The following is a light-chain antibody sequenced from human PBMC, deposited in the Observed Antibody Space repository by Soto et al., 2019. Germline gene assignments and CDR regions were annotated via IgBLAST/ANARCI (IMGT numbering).Light chain of an antibody. J-gene: IGKJ4*01. Sequence: EIVLTQSPGTLSLSPGARAILSCRASQSLSSSFLAWYQQKPGQAPRLLIYSSSNRATGIPDRFSGSGSGTDFTLTISRLEPADFAVYYCQQYGRSPLTFGGGTKVDIK. CDR3: QQYGRSPLT. CDR1: QSLSSSF. CDR2: SSS. V-gene: IGKV3-20*01.